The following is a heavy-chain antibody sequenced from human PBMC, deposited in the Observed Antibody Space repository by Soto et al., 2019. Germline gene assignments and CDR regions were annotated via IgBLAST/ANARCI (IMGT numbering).Heavy chain of an antibody. V-gene: IGHV1-2*02. D-gene: IGHD3-10*01. CDR2: INPNSGGT. J-gene: IGHJ4*02. CDR1: GYTFSGYY. CDR3: ATTGNYGWGTSCRVDY. Sequence: ASVHVSFKASGYTFSGYYVHWVRQAPAKGLAGVGWINPNSGGTIYAQKFQGRVTMTRDTSISTAYMELSSLRFDDTAVYYCATTGNYGWGTSCRVDYWGQGTLVTVSS.